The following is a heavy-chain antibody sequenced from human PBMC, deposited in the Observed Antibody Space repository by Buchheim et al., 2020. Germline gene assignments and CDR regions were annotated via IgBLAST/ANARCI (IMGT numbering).Heavy chain of an antibody. V-gene: IGHV3-7*01. J-gene: IGHJ4*02. Sequence: EVQLVESGGGLVQPGGSLRLSCAASGFSFSTKWMSWVRQAPGRGLEWVANIAPDGTEKYYVDSVKGRFTISRDNTEDSLYLQKGGLRFEDTAVYYCARDEIWGQGTL. CDR1: GFSFSTKW. CDR2: IAPDGTEK. CDR3: ARDEI.